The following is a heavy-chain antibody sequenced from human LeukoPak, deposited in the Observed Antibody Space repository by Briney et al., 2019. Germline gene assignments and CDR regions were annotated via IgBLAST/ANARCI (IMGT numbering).Heavy chain of an antibody. CDR1: GFSFGTYG. D-gene: IGHD1-20*01. CDR2: IWADGTRE. J-gene: IGHJ4*02. CDR3: ARDRYNYYFDY. V-gene: IGHV3-33*01. Sequence: PGGSLRLSCAASGFSFGTYGMRWVRQAPGKGLEWVAFIWADGTREFYADSVRGRFTVSRDNSNNTLYLHMTSLRAEDTALYYCARDRYNYYFDYCGQGTLLSVSS.